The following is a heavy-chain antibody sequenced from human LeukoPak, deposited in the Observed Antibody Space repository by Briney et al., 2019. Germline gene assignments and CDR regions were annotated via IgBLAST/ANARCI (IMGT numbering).Heavy chain of an antibody. D-gene: IGHD6-13*01. Sequence: ASVKVSCKASGGTFSSYAISWVRQAPGQGREGMGGIIPIFGTAHYAQKFQGRVTITADESTSTAYMELSSLRSEDTAVYYCASPATGYSSSWYQGSFDYWGQGTLVTVSS. V-gene: IGHV1-69*13. J-gene: IGHJ4*02. CDR1: GGTFSSYA. CDR2: IIPIFGTA. CDR3: ASPATGYSSSWYQGSFDY.